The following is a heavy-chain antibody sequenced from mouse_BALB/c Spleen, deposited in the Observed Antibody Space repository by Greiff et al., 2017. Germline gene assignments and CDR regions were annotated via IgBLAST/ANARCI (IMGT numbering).Heavy chain of an antibody. CDR1: GFTFSSYG. V-gene: IGHV5-6-3*01. CDR2: INSNGGST. D-gene: IGHD1-1*01. J-gene: IGHJ2*01. CDR3: ARVPYYYGSSYYFDY. Sequence: EVKLVESGGGLVQPGGSLKLSCAASGFTFSSYGMSWVRQTPDKRLELVATINSNGGSTYYPDSVKGRFTISRDNAKNTLYLQMSSLKSEDTAMYYCARVPYYYGSSYYFDYWGQGTTLTVSS.